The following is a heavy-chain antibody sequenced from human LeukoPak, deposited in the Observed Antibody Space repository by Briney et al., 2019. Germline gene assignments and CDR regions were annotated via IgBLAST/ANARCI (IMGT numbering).Heavy chain of an antibody. D-gene: IGHD3-22*01. V-gene: IGHV1-46*01. CDR2: INPSGGST. CDR1: GYTFTSYY. CDR3: ARDRVGGYYGGEADY. Sequence: ASVKVSCKASGYTFTSYYMHWVRQAPGQGLEWMGIINPSGGSTSYAQKFQGRVTMTRDTSTSTVYMELSSLRSEDTAVYYCARDRVGGYYGGEADYWGQGTLVTVS. J-gene: IGHJ4*02.